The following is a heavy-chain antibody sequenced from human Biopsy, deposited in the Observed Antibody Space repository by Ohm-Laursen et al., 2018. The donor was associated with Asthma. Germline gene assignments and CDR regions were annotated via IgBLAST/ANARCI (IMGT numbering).Heavy chain of an antibody. J-gene: IGHJ4*02. CDR1: GFTFSSYS. CDR2: ISSSSSYI. V-gene: IGHV3-21*01. D-gene: IGHD2-2*01. Sequence: SLRLSCSASGFTFSSYSMNWVRQAPGKGLEWVSSISSSSSYIYHADSVKGRFTISRDNAKNSLYLQMNSLRAEDTAVYYCARDGTDMNEAMPKDYWRQGTLVTVSS. CDR3: ARDGTDMNEAMPKDY.